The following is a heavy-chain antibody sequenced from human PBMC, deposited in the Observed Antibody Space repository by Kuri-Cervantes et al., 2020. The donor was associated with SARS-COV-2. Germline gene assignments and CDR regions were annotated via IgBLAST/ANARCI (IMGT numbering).Heavy chain of an antibody. CDR3: AKGALSEKCVISEEPFDY. Sequence: GESLKISCAASGFTFSDYAMHWVRQAPGKGLEWVAFISYDGTNAYYGDSVKGRFTISRDNSKNTLYLEMNSLRAEDTALYYCAKGALSEKCVISEEPFDYWGQGTLVTVSS. CDR2: ISYDGTNA. D-gene: IGHD1-26*01. V-gene: IGHV3-30*18. J-gene: IGHJ4*02. CDR1: GFTFSDYA.